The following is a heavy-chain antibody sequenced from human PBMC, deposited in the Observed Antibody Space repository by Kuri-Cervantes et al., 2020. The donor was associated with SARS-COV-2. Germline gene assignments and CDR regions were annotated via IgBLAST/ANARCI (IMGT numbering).Heavy chain of an antibody. Sequence: GGSLRLSCAASGFTFSSYWMSWVRQAPGKGLEWVANIKQDGSEKYYVDSVKGRFTISRDNAKNSLYLQMNSLRAEDTAVYYCARAPLVPAAIIPSAFDIWGQGTMVTVSS. CDR3: ARAPLVPAAIIPSAFDI. D-gene: IGHD2-2*01. J-gene: IGHJ3*02. CDR1: GFTFSSYW. CDR2: IKQDGSEK. V-gene: IGHV3-7*01.